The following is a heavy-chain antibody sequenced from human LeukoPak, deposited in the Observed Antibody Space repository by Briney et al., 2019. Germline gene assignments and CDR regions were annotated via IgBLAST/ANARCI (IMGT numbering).Heavy chain of an antibody. CDR2: TSYSGRT. Sequence: TSETLSLTCAVSGGSISNTNHYWAWIRQPPGKGLEWIGTTSYSGRTFYTPSLESRVTISVDTSKNQFSLDLRFATAADTAVYYCAREEVFDTSGYYGLVAPDYCGLGTLVTVSS. CDR1: GGSISNTNHY. J-gene: IGHJ4*02. V-gene: IGHV4-39*07. CDR3: AREEVFDTSGYYGLVAPDY. D-gene: IGHD3-22*01.